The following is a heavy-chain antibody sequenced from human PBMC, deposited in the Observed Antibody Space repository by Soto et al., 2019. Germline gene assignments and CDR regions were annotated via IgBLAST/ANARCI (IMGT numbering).Heavy chain of an antibody. CDR2: INPNSGGT. CDR1: GYTFTGYY. J-gene: IGHJ4*02. Sequence: ASVKVSCKASGYTFTGYYMHWVRQAPGQGLEWMGWINPNSGGTNYAQKFQGWFTMTRDTSISTAYMELSRLRSDDTAVYYCARLYSYGALDYWGRGTLVTVSS. CDR3: ARLYSYGALDY. V-gene: IGHV1-2*04. D-gene: IGHD5-18*01.